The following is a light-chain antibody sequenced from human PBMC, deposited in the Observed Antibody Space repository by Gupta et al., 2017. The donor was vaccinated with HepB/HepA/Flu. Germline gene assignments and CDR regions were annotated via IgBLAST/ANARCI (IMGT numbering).Light chain of an antibody. CDR2: KVS. CDR3: MQGTFLRT. J-gene: IGKJ1*01. Sequence: EVVMTQSPLSLPVTLGQSASISCKSSQSLVHTDGYIYLNWFHQRPGQSPRRLIYKVSNRDSGVPDRFSGSGSGTDFTLKISRVEAEDVGVYYCMQGTFLRTFGQGTKVEI. CDR1: QSLVHTDGYIY. V-gene: IGKV2-30*02.